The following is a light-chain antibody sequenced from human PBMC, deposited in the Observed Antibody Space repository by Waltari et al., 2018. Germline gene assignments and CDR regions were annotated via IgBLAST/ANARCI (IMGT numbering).Light chain of an antibody. Sequence: EIVMTQSPVTLSVSPGERDTLSCRASQSVSSNLAWYQQKPGQAPRLLIYGASTRATGIPARFSGSGSGTEFTLTISSLQSEDFAVYYCQQYNKWPPFTFGPGTKVEI. J-gene: IGKJ3*01. CDR3: QQYNKWPPFT. V-gene: IGKV3-15*01. CDR1: QSVSSN. CDR2: GAS.